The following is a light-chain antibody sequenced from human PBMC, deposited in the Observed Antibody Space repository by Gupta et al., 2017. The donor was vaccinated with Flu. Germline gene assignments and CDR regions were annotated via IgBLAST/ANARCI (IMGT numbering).Light chain of an antibody. J-gene: IGKJ1*01. Sequence: DSVMTQSPLSLPVTPGEPASISCRSSQSLLHSNGYNYLVWYLQKPGQSPQLLIYLGSNRASGVPDRFSGSGSGTDFTLKISRVEAEDVGVYYCMQALQTPRFGQGTKVEIK. CDR2: LGS. CDR3: MQALQTPR. CDR1: QSLLHSNGYNY. V-gene: IGKV2-28*01.